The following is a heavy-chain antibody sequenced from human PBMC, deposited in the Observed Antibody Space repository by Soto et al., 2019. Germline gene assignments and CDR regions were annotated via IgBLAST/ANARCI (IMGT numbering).Heavy chain of an antibody. CDR2: IIPILGIA. Sequence: VQLVQSGAEVKKPGSSVKVSCKASGGTFSSYTISRVRPAPGQGLEWMGRIIPILGIANYAQKFQGRVTITADKSTATAYMELSSLRSEDTAVYYCARGPDYGDYVVPTSYHYYMDVWVKGTTVTVSS. CDR3: ARGPDYGDYVVPTSYHYYMDV. V-gene: IGHV1-69*02. D-gene: IGHD4-17*01. CDR1: GGTFSSYT. J-gene: IGHJ6*03.